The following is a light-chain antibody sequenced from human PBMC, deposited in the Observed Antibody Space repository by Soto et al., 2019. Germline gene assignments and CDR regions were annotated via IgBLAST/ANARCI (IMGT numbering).Light chain of an antibody. CDR1: GSNIGSHS. Sequence: QAVVTQSPSASGTPGQRVSISCSGSGSNIGSHSVHWYQQLPGAAPKLLIYANNQRPSGVPDRFSGSKSGTSASLDISGLRSEDEGDYYCATWHDNLTGVVFGGGTKLTVL. V-gene: IGLV1-47*01. CDR2: ANN. J-gene: IGLJ2*01. CDR3: ATWHDNLTGVV.